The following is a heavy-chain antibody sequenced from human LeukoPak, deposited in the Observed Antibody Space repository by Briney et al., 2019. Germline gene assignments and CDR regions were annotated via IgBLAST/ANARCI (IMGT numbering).Heavy chain of an antibody. Sequence: PGGSLRLSCAASGFTFSSYAMGWVRQVPGKGLQWVSSISGSGANTYNADSVQGRFTISRDNSKTTLYVQMNSLRAEDTAVYYCAREGTGTIDYWGQGTLVTVSS. CDR2: ISGSGANT. J-gene: IGHJ4*02. V-gene: IGHV3-23*01. CDR3: AREGTGTIDY. CDR1: GFTFSSYA. D-gene: IGHD1-1*01.